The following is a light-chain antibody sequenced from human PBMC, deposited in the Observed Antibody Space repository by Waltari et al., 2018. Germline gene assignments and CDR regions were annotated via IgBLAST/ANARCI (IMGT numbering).Light chain of an antibody. V-gene: IGKV1-39*01. J-gene: IGKJ1*01. CDR2: AAS. CDR1: QSISTY. CDR3: QQNYYTPWK. Sequence: DIQMTQSPSSLSASLGDTVTITFRASQSISTYLNCYQQKPGEAPKLLIYAASNLQSGVPPWCSGSRAGTAVTLSISSLQPADFVTYYCQQNYYTPWKSGEGTTVEI.